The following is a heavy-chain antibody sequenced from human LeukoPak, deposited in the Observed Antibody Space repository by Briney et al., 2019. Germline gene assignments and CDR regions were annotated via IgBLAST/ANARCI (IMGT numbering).Heavy chain of an antibody. V-gene: IGHV4-59*01. CDR1: GGSISSYY. Sequence: SQTLSLTCTVSGGSISSYYWSWIRQPPGKGLEWIGYIYYSGSTNYNPSLKSRVTIPVDTSKNQFSLKLSSVTAADTAVYYCASSSYYGGNSIWGQGTMVTVSS. D-gene: IGHD4-23*01. CDR2: IYYSGST. J-gene: IGHJ3*02. CDR3: ASSSYYGGNSI.